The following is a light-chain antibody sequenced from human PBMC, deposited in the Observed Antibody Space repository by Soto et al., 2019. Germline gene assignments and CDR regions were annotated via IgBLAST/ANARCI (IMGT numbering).Light chain of an antibody. Sequence: QSVLTQPPSASGAPGQRVTISCSGSSSNIGSNYVYWYQQLPGTAPKLLIYRNNQRRSGVPDRFSGSKSGTSVSLAISGLRSEDEANYYCAAWDDSLRGVLFGGGTKLTV. V-gene: IGLV1-47*01. J-gene: IGLJ2*01. CDR3: AAWDDSLRGVL. CDR2: RNN. CDR1: SSNIGSNY.